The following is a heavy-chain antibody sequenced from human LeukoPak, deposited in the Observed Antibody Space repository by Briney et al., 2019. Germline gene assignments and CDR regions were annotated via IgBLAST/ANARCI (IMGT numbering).Heavy chain of an antibody. CDR1: GYSISSIHC. Sequence: SETLSLTCTVSGYSISSIHCWGWIRQPPGKGLEWIGSICQSGSTYYSPSLKSRVTISVDTSKNQFSLKLSSVTAADTAVYYCARDLGFWRGNWFDPWGQGTLVTVSS. D-gene: IGHD3-3*01. CDR3: ARDLGFWRGNWFDP. CDR2: ICQSGST. J-gene: IGHJ5*02. V-gene: IGHV4-38-2*02.